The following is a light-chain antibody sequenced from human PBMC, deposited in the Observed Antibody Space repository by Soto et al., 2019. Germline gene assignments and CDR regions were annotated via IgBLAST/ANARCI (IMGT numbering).Light chain of an antibody. CDR1: SSNIGNNY. J-gene: IGLJ2*01. V-gene: IGLV1-51*01. CDR3: GTWDSSLRDVV. CDR2: DNN. Sequence: QSVLTQPPSVSAAPGQKVTISCSGSSSNIGNNYLSWYQQLPGTAPKLLIYDNNKRPSGIPDRFSGSKSGTSATLGITGLQTGDEADYYCGTWDSSLRDVVFGGGTKLTVL.